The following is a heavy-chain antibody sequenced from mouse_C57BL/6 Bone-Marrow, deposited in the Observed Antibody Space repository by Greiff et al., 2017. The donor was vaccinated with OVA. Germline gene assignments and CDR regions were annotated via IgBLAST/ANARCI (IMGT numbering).Heavy chain of an antibody. CDR1: GYTFTNYW. V-gene: IGHV1-63*01. CDR2: IYPGGGYT. J-gene: IGHJ1*03. Sequence: VQLQQSGAELVRPGTSVKMSCKASGYTFTNYWIGWAKQRPGHGLEWIGDIYPGGGYTNYNEKFKGKATLTADKSSSTANMQLSRLTSEDSAIYYCARWTNYYGNSHWYFDVWGTGTTVTVSS. CDR3: ARWTNYYGNSHWYFDV. D-gene: IGHD1-1*01.